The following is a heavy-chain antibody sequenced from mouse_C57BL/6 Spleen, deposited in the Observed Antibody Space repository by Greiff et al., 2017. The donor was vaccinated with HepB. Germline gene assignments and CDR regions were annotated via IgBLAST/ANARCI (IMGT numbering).Heavy chain of an antibody. CDR2: INPSNGGT. D-gene: IGHD2-2*01. CDR1: GYTFTSYW. Sequence: QVQLQQPGTELVKPGASVKLSCKASGYTFTSYWMHWVKQRPGQGLEWIGNINPSNGGTNYNEKFKSKATLTVDKSSSTACMQLSSLTSEDSAVYYCARKEVVTGDFDYWGQGTTLTVSS. V-gene: IGHV1-53*01. J-gene: IGHJ2*01. CDR3: ARKEVVTGDFDY.